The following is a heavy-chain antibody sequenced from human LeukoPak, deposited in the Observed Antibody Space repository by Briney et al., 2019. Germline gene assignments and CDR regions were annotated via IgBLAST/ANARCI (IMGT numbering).Heavy chain of an antibody. V-gene: IGHV4-39*07. CDR2: IYYSVST. D-gene: IGHD2-15*01. Sequence: SETLSLTCTVSGGSISSSSYYWGWIRQPPGKGLEWIGSIYYSVSTYYNPSLKSRVTISVDTSKNQFSLKLSSVTAADTAVYYCAREGVAPEGYCSGGSCYYLVFKLFDYWGQGTLVTVSS. CDR1: GGSISSSSYY. J-gene: IGHJ4*02. CDR3: AREGVAPEGYCSGGSCYYLVFKLFDY.